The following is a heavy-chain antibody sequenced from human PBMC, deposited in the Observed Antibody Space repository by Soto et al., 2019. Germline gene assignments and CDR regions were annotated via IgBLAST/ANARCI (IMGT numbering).Heavy chain of an antibody. D-gene: IGHD4-17*01. CDR2: ISSSGSTI. CDR3: ARDLGGGYGDYPFGY. V-gene: IGHV3-48*01. Sequence: EVLVEESGGGLVQPGGSLRLSCAASGFSFISYSMNWVRKTPGKGLEWISYISSSGSTIYYADSVKGRFTISRDSAKNSLYLQMNSLRVEDTAVYYCARDLGGGYGDYPFGYWGQGTLVTVSS. CDR1: GFSFISYS. J-gene: IGHJ4*02.